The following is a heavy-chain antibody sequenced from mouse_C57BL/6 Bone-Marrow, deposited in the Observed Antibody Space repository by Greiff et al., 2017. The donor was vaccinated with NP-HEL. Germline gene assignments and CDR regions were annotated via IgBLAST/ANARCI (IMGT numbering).Heavy chain of an antibody. CDR1: GYTFTSYW. CDR2: IYPGSGST. J-gene: IGHJ4*01. CDR3: AREYGSGTYAMDY. D-gene: IGHD1-1*01. Sequence: QVQLQQPGAELVKPGASVKMSCKASGYTFTSYWITWVKQRPGQGLEWIGDIYPGSGSTNYNEKFKSKATLTVDTSSSTAYMQLSSLTSEDSAVYYCAREYGSGTYAMDYWGQGTSVTVSS. V-gene: IGHV1-55*01.